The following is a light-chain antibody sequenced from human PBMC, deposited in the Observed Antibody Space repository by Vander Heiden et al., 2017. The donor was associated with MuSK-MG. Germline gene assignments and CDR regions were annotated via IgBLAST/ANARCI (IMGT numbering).Light chain of an antibody. Sequence: IQTPPSPSSLSASVGDRVTVTCRASQGISNYLAWYQQKPGKVPKLLIYAASTLQSGVPSRFSGSGSGTDFTLTISSLQPEDVATYYCQKYNSALFTFGPGTKVDIK. CDR2: AAS. CDR3: QKYNSALFT. J-gene: IGKJ3*01. CDR1: QGISNY. V-gene: IGKV1-27*01.